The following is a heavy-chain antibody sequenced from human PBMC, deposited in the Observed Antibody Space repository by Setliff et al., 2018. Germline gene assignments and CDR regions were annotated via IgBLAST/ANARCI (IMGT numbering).Heavy chain of an antibody. D-gene: IGHD3-16*01. V-gene: IGHV3-48*01. CDR1: GFNFNLYN. J-gene: IGHJ5*02. CDR2: IISNSLTI. CDR3: AKGRLGGHHGWFDP. Sequence: PGGSLRLSCAASGFNFNLYNMNWVRQAPGKGLEWVSYIISNSLTIHYADSVRGRFTISRDNSKNTLFLQMNSLRAEDTAVYYCAKGRLGGHHGWFDPWGQGTLVTVSS.